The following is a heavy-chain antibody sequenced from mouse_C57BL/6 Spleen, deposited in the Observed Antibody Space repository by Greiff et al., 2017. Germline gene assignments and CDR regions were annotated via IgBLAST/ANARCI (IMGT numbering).Heavy chain of an antibody. CDR2: INPDSSTI. V-gene: IGHV4-1*01. Sequence: EASGIDFSRYWMSWVRRAPGKGLEWIGEINPDSSTINYAPSLKDKFIISRDNAKNTLYLQMSKVRSEDTALYYCARRGDWDDYAMDYWGQGTSVTVSS. CDR1: GIDFSRYW. CDR3: ARRGDWDDYAMDY. J-gene: IGHJ4*01. D-gene: IGHD4-1*01.